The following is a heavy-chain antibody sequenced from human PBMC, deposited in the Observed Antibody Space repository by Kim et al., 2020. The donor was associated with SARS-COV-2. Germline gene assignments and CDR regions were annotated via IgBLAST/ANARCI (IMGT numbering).Heavy chain of an antibody. Sequence: GGSLRLSCAASGFTFNTYGMYWVRQAPGKGLEWVAVISYDGSNKYYADSVKGRSTISRDNSKNTLYLQMNSLRAEDTAVYYCAKAVRRGGNYYYYGMDVWGQGTTVTVSS. D-gene: IGHD3-10*01. CDR2: ISYDGSNK. J-gene: IGHJ6*02. CDR1: GFTFNTYG. CDR3: AKAVRRGGNYYYYGMDV. V-gene: IGHV3-30*18.